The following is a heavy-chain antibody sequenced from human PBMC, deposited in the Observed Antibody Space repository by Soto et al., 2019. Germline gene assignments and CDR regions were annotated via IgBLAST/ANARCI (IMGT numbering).Heavy chain of an antibody. CDR1: GFTFSLYS. D-gene: IGHD3-22*01. J-gene: IGHJ4*02. CDR2: ITSSSSYI. CDR3: VRARSTDSRPDD. Sequence: EVQLVESGGGLVKPGGSLRLSCAASGFTFSLYSMIWVRQAPGKGLEWVASITSSSSYIYYDDSLKGRFTISRDNAKNSLVLQLDSLRAEDTAVYFCVRARSTDSRPDDWGQGTLVTVSS. V-gene: IGHV3-21*01.